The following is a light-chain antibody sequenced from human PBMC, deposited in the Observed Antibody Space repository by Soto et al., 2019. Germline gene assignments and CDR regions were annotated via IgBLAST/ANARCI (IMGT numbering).Light chain of an antibody. J-gene: IGKJ1*01. V-gene: IGKV3-20*01. CDR1: QSVSSEK. CDR3: QQYGSSRWT. Sequence: EIVLTQSPATLSLSPGERATLSCRASQSVSSEKLAWYQQKPGQAPRLLIFGASGRATGIPERFSGSGSGTDFSLTISRLEPEDSAVYYCQQYGSSRWTFGQGTKVDIK. CDR2: GAS.